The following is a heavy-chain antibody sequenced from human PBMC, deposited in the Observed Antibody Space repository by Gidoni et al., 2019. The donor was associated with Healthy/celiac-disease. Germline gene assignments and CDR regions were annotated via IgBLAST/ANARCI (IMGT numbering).Heavy chain of an antibody. Sequence: QVQLVQSGAEVKKPWSSVKVSCKASGGTFSSYAICWVRQAPGQGLEWMGGIIPIFGTANDAQKCQGRVTITADEATSTAYMELSSLRSEDTAVYYCARGYGDYTYYFDYWGQGTLVTVSS. CDR2: IIPIFGTA. D-gene: IGHD4-17*01. J-gene: IGHJ4*02. CDR3: ARGYGDYTYYFDY. CDR1: GGTFSSYA. V-gene: IGHV1-69*01.